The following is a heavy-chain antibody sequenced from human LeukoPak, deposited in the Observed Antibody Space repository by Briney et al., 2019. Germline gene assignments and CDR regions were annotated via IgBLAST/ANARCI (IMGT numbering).Heavy chain of an antibody. Sequence: SETLSLTCTVSGGSISSHYWSWIRQPPGKGLERIGYIYYSGSTNYNPSLKSRVTISVDTSKNQFSLKLSSVTAADTAVYYCARDPYSSGWYGHFDYWGQGTLVTVSS. J-gene: IGHJ4*02. CDR1: GGSISSHY. D-gene: IGHD6-19*01. CDR3: ARDPYSSGWYGHFDY. CDR2: IYYSGST. V-gene: IGHV4-59*11.